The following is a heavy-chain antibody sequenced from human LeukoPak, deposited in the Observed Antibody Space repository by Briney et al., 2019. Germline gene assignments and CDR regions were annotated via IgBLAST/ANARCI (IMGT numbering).Heavy chain of an antibody. J-gene: IGHJ6*03. CDR1: GGSISSYS. CDR3: ARAQYQLLSPHTYMDV. Sequence: PSETLSLTCTVSGGSISSYSRSWIRQPPGKGLEWIGYIYYSGSTNYNPSLKSRVTISVDTSKNQFSLKLSSVTAADTAVYYCARAQYQLLSPHTYMDVWGKGTTVTVSS. V-gene: IGHV4-59*01. D-gene: IGHD2-2*01. CDR2: IYYSGST.